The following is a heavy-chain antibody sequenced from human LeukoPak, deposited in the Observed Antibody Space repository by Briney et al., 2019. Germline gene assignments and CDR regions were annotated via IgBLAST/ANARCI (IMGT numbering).Heavy chain of an antibody. CDR3: ARLPVRGVGPSQYYSMDV. CDR2: INHSGST. V-gene: IGHV4-34*01. D-gene: IGHD3-10*01. CDR1: GGSFSGYY. J-gene: IGHJ6*04. Sequence: SETLSLTCAVYGGSFSGYYWSWIRQPPGKGLEWIGEINHSGSTNYNPSLKSRVTISVDTSKNQFSLKLSSVTAADTAVYYCARLPVRGVGPSQYYSMDVWGKGTTVTVSS.